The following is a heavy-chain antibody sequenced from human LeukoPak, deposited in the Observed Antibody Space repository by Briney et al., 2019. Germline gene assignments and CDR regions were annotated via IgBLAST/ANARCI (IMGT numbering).Heavy chain of an antibody. D-gene: IGHD2-2*01. CDR3: AREGGVVVPAAIVDY. V-gene: IGHV1-2*06. Sequence: ASVKVSCKTSGYTFNIFAITWVRQAPGQGLEWMGRINPNSGGTNYAQKFQGRVTMTRDTSISTAYMELSRLRSDDTAVYYCAREGGVVVPAAIVDYWGQGTLVTVSS. CDR1: GYTFNIFA. J-gene: IGHJ4*02. CDR2: INPNSGGT.